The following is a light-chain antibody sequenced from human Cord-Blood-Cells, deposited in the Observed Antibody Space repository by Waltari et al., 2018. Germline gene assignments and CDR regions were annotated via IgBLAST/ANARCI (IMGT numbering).Light chain of an antibody. V-gene: IGKV1-33*01. J-gene: IGKJ4*01. CDR2: DAS. CDR3: QQYDNLPRT. Sequence: DIQMTQSPSSLSASVGDRVTITCQASQDISNYLNWYQQKPGKAPKLLIYDASNLETGVPSRFSGSGSGTYFTCTISSLQPEDIATYYCQQYDNLPRTFGGGTKVEIK. CDR1: QDISNY.